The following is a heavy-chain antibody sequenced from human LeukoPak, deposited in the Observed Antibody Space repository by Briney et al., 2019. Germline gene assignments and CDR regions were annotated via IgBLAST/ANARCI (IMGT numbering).Heavy chain of an antibody. CDR2: IRYDGSNK. CDR1: GFTFSSYG. J-gene: IGHJ3*02. Sequence: PGGSLRLSCAASGFTFSSYGMHWVRQAPGKGLEWVAFIRYDGSNKYYADSVKGRFTISRDNSKNTLYLQMNSLRAEDTAVYYCAKVVCSGGSCYTGNAFDIWGQGTMVTVSS. D-gene: IGHD2-15*01. CDR3: AKVVCSGGSCYTGNAFDI. V-gene: IGHV3-30*02.